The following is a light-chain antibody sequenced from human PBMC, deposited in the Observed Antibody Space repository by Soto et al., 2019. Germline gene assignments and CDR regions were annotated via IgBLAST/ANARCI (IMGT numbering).Light chain of an antibody. CDR2: DAS. J-gene: IGKJ5*01. CDR3: QQRSNWPIT. CDR1: QRVSSY. Sequence: EIVLTQSPATLSLSPGERATLSCRASQRVSSYLAWYQQKPGQAPRLLIYDASNRATGIPARFSGSGSGTDFTLTISSLEPEVFAVYYCQQRSNWPITFGQGTRLEIK. V-gene: IGKV3-11*01.